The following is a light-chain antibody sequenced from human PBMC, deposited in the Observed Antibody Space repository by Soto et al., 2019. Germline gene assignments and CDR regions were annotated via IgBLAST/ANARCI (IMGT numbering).Light chain of an antibody. J-gene: IGKJ4*01. Sequence: AIRMTQSPSSLSASTGDRVTITCRASQGISSYLAWYQQKPGKAPNLLIYVASTLQSGVPSRFSGSGSGTDFTLTISRLQSEDFATYYCQQYYEFPLTFGGGTKVDTK. V-gene: IGKV1-8*01. CDR1: QGISSY. CDR3: QQYYEFPLT. CDR2: VAS.